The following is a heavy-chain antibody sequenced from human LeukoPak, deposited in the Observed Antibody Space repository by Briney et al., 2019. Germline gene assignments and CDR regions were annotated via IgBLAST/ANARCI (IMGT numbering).Heavy chain of an antibody. V-gene: IGHV1-2*02. D-gene: IGHD3-22*01. CDR1: GYTFTDYY. Sequence: ASVKVSCKASGYTFTDYYVHWVRQAPGQGPEWMAWINPNSGDTKYAPQFQGRVTLTRDTAITTGDMQLSRLTSDDTALYYCARAHNLDTGSYLYYFDHWGQGTLVTVTS. CDR2: INPNSGDT. J-gene: IGHJ4*02. CDR3: ARAHNLDTGSYLYYFDH.